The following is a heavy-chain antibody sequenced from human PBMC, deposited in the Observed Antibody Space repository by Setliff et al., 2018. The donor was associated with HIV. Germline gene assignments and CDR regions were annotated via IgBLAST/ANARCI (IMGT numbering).Heavy chain of an antibody. D-gene: IGHD4-17*01. CDR1: GFTFSSYG. CDR2: IWYDGSNK. Sequence: GGSLRLSCGASGFTFSSYGMHWVRQAPDKGLEWVAVIWYDGSNKYYADSVKGRFTISRDNSKNTLYLQMNSLRAEDTAVYYCARIPYSDSFFDSWGQGTLVTVSS. J-gene: IGHJ4*02. CDR3: ARIPYSDSFFDS. V-gene: IGHV3-33*01.